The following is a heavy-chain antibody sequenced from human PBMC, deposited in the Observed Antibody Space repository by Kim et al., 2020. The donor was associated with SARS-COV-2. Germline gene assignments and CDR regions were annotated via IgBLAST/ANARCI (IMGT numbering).Heavy chain of an antibody. D-gene: IGHD3-22*01. CDR2: IIPIFGTA. J-gene: IGHJ4*02. Sequence: SVKVSCKASGGTFSSYAISWVRQAPGQGLEWMGGIIPIFGTANYAQKFQGRVTITADESTSTGYMELSSLRSEDTAVYFCARGRSNYYDSSGYGGVDYFDYWGQGTLVTVSS. V-gene: IGHV1-69*13. CDR1: GGTFSSYA. CDR3: ARGRSNYYDSSGYGGVDYFDY.